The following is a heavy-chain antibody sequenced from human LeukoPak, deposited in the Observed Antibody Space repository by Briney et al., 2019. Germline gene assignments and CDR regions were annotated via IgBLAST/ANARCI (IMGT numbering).Heavy chain of an antibody. D-gene: IGHD3-16*01. V-gene: IGHV4-59*11. CDR1: GGSISSHY. CDR2: VSNSGST. Sequence: SETLSLTCTVSGGSISSHYWTWIRQSPVKGLEWIGDVSNSGSTSYNPSLKSRVTISIDTSKNQFSLKLSSVTAADTAVYYCGRDALIGYFSYYYMDVWGKGTTVTVSS. CDR3: GRDALIGYFSYYYMDV. J-gene: IGHJ6*03.